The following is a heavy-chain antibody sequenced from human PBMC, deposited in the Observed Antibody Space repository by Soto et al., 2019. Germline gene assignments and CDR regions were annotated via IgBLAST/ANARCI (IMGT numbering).Heavy chain of an antibody. J-gene: IGHJ4*02. Sequence: GGSLRLSCAASGFTFSSYSMNWVRQAPGKGLEWVSYISSSSSTIYYADSVKGRFTISRDNAKNSLYLQMNSLRAEDTAVYYCAIDLIGYCSGGSCLQIGYFDYWGQGTLVTVSS. V-gene: IGHV3-48*01. CDR1: GFTFSSYS. D-gene: IGHD2-15*01. CDR3: AIDLIGYCSGGSCLQIGYFDY. CDR2: ISSSSSTI.